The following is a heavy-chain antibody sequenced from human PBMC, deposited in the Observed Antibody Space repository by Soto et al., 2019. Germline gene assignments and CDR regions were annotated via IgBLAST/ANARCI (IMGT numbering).Heavy chain of an antibody. V-gene: IGHV4-4*02. CDR2: IYHSGST. D-gene: IGHD2-2*01. CDR1: GGSISSSNW. CDR3: ATVNCSSTSCYAGRGMDV. J-gene: IGHJ6*02. Sequence: SETLSLTCAVSGGSISSSNWWSWVRQPPGKGLEWIGEIYHSGSTNYNPSLKSRVTISVDKSKNQFSLKLSSVTAADTAVYYCATVNCSSTSCYAGRGMDVWGQGTTVTVSS.